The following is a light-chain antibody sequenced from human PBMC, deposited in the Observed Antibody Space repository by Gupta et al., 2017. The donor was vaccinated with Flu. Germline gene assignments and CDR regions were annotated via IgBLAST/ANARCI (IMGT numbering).Light chain of an antibody. J-gene: IGKJ2*03. CDR1: QSISSY. V-gene: IGKV1-39*01. CDR2: AAS. Sequence: DSQMTHSPSSLSASLGDRVTITCRASQSISSYLNWYQQKPGKAPKLLIYAASMWQSGVPSRFSGSASGTDFTLTISMRQPEDFATYCCQQRDSTPYSFGQGTKLEIK. CDR3: QQRDSTPYS.